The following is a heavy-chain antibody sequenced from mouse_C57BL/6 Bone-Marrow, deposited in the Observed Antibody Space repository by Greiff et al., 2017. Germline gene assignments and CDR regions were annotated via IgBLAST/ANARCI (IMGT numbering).Heavy chain of an antibody. Sequence: VQLQESGAELVKPGASVKISCKASGYAFSSYWMNWVKQRPGKGLEWIGQIYPGDGDTNYNGKFKGQATLTADKSSSTAYMQLSSLTSEDSAVYFCARPYYYGRGFAYWGQGTLVTVSA. V-gene: IGHV1-80*01. CDR1: GYAFSSYW. D-gene: IGHD1-1*01. CDR3: ARPYYYGRGFAY. CDR2: IYPGDGDT. J-gene: IGHJ3*01.